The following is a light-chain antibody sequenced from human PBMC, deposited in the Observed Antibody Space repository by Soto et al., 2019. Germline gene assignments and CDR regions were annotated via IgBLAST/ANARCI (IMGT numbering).Light chain of an antibody. CDR1: QSVSSY. CDR3: QQRSMRTFT. J-gene: IGKJ3*01. Sequence: EIVLTQSPATLSLSPGERATLSCRASQSVSSYLAWYQQKPGQAPRLLIYDASNRVTGIPARFSGSGSGTDFTLTISSLEPEDFAVYYCQQRSMRTFTFGPGTKVDIK. V-gene: IGKV3-11*01. CDR2: DAS.